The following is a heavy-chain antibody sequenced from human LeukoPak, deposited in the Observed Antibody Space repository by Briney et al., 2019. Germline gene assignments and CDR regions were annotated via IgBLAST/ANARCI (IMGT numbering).Heavy chain of an antibody. J-gene: IGHJ6*03. CDR3: ARDPTRRGYSYGYSEGYYYYMDV. CDR1: GLTFSDYY. CDR2: ISSSGSTI. D-gene: IGHD5-18*01. V-gene: IGHV3-11*01. Sequence: PGGSLRLACAASGLTFSDYYMCWIRQAPEKGLEWVSYISSSGSTIYYADSVKGRFTISRDNAKNSLYLQMNSLRAEDTAVYYCARDPTRRGYSYGYSEGYYYYMDVWGKGTTVTISS.